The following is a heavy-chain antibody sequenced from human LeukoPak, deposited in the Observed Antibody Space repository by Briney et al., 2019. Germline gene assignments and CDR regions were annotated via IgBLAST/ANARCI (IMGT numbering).Heavy chain of an antibody. D-gene: IGHD2-15*01. CDR3: AGGVVAPDY. CDR2: IYSGGST. Sequence: GGSLRLSCAASGFTFSSYWMSWVRQAPGKGLEWVSVIYSGGSTYYADSVKGRFTISRDNSKNTLYLQMNSLRVEDTAVYYCAGGVVAPDYWGQGTLVTVSS. CDR1: GFTFSSYW. J-gene: IGHJ4*02. V-gene: IGHV3-66*01.